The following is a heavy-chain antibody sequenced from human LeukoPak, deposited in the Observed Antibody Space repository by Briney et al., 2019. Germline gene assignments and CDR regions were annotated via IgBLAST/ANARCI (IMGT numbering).Heavy chain of an antibody. V-gene: IGHV1-2*02. CDR3: ARIITSTWYNEFDC. CDR2: INPNGGGT. J-gene: IGHJ4*02. D-gene: IGHD1-14*01. CDR1: GYTFTDHY. Sequence: ASVKVSCKASGYTFTDHYLHWLRQAPGQGLEYLGWINPNGGGTNFPQKFQGRVTLTIDTSVNTGYMEITKLTSVDTAVYYCARIITSTWYNEFDCWGQGTLVAVSS.